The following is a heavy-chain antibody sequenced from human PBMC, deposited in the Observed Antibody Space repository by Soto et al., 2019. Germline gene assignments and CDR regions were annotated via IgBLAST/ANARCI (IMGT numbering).Heavy chain of an antibody. D-gene: IGHD3-22*01. CDR3: AGYSLRYYYDSSFYQDAADI. CDR1: GYTLTEVS. V-gene: IGHV1-24*01. J-gene: IGHJ3*02. CDR2: FDPEDGET. Sequence: VSFKISGYTLTEVSLNRVRQAPGKVREVMGIFDPEDGETIYAHKFQGRVTMTEDTSTETAYIKLSSLRSEDTAVYYCAGYSLRYYYDSSFYQDAADIWRQGSIVAVS.